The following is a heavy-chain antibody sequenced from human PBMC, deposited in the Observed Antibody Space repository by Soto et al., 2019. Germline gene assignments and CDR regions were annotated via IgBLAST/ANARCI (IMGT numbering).Heavy chain of an antibody. V-gene: IGHV1-18*01. CDR3: ARDRGVVVPAASSMDV. J-gene: IGHJ6*02. Sequence: ASVKVSCKASGYTFTSYGISWVRQAPGQGLKWMGWISAYNGNTNYAQKLQGRVTMTTDTSTSTAYMELRSLRSDDTAVYYCARDRGVVVPAASSMDVWGQGTTVTVSS. D-gene: IGHD2-2*01. CDR2: ISAYNGNT. CDR1: GYTFTSYG.